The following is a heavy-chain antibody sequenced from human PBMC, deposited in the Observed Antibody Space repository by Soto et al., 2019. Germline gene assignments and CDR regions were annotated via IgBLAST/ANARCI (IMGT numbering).Heavy chain of an antibody. CDR3: ARQPSGVWRTYGMDV. Sequence: GGSLRLSCAASGFTFSSYDMHWVRQATGKGLEWVSAIGTAGDTYYPGSVKGRFTISRENAKNSLYLQMNSLRAEDTAVYYCARQPSGVWRTYGMDVWGQGTTVTVSS. J-gene: IGHJ6*02. D-gene: IGHD3-10*01. V-gene: IGHV3-13*01. CDR2: IGTAGDT. CDR1: GFTFSSYD.